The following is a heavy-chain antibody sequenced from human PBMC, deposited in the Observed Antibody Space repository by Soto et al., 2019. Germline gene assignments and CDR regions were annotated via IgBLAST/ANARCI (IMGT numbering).Heavy chain of an antibody. Sequence: GASVKVSCKVSGYTLTELSMHWARQAPGKGLEWMGWFSAYNGKTNYAQKLQGRVTMTTDTSTSTAYMELRSLRSDDTAVYYCARDRSREPAHSVGMDVWGQGTTVTVSS. J-gene: IGHJ6*02. CDR1: GYTLTELS. CDR3: ARDRSREPAHSVGMDV. V-gene: IGHV1-18*01. D-gene: IGHD2-2*01. CDR2: FSAYNGKT.